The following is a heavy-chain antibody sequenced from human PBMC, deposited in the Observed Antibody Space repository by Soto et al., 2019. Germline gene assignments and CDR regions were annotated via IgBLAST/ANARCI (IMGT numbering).Heavy chain of an antibody. CDR1: GYTFTTYY. D-gene: IGHD1-26*01. CDR2: INPSGGSI. V-gene: IGHV1-46*01. Sequence: QVQVVQSGAEVKKPGASVKVSCKASGYTFTTYYIHWVRQAPGQGLEWMGVINPSGGSINYAQKYKGRGTMSRDTSTGTVYMELSSLRFEDTAVYYFARDLGRGGSDYIYCYGMDGWGQGTTVTVS. CDR3: ARDLGRGGSDYIYCYGMDG. J-gene: IGHJ6*02.